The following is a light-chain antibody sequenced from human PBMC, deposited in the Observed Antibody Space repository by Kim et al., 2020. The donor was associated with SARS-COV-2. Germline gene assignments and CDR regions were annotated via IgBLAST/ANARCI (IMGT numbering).Light chain of an antibody. Sequence: GQRVTISCSGSNSNIGSHTVNWYQQLPGTAPTLLIYTDNQRPSGVPDRFSGSKSGTSASLAISGLQPEDEADYYCAAWDDSLPGVVFGGGTKLTVL. CDR1: NSNIGSHT. CDR3: AAWDDSLPGVV. V-gene: IGLV1-44*01. J-gene: IGLJ3*02. CDR2: TDN.